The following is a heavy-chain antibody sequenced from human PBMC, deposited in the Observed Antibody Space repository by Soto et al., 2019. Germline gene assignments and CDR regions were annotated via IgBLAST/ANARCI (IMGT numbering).Heavy chain of an antibody. CDR2: IYHSGST. J-gene: IGHJ4*02. CDR1: GASITSSNW. D-gene: IGHD2-2*01. CDR3: ASLPATSDFDY. V-gene: IGHV4-4*02. Sequence: SDTLSLTCAFSGASITSSNWWSLVCQTPGKGLEWIGEIYHSGSTNYNPSLKSRVTISVDKSKNQFSLKLSPVTAADTAVYYCASLPATSDFDYWGQGTLVTVS.